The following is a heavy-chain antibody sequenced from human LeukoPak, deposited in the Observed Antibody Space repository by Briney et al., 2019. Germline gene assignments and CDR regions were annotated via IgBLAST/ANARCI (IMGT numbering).Heavy chain of an antibody. V-gene: IGHV4-34*01. J-gene: IGHJ4*02. CDR3: ASLFNYYDSSGY. CDR1: GGSFSGYY. D-gene: IGHD3-22*01. CDR2: INHSGST. Sequence: PSETLSLTCAVYGGSFSGYYWSWIRQPPGKGLEWIGEINHSGSTNYSPSLKSRVTISVDTSKNQFSLKLSSVTAADTAVYYCASLFNYYDSSGYWGQGTLVTVSS.